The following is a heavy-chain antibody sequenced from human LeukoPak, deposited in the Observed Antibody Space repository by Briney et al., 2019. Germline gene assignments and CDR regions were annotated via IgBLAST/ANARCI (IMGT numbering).Heavy chain of an antibody. CDR1: GFTFSDYY. Sequence: PGGSLRLSCAASGFTFSDYYMSWIRQAPGKGLEWVSYISSSGSTIYYADSVKGRFTISRDNAKNSLYLQMNSLRAEDTAVYHCARTEASGSYFSEYFQHWGQGTLVTVSS. CDR3: ARTEASGSYFSEYFQH. D-gene: IGHD1-26*01. CDR2: ISSSGSTI. J-gene: IGHJ1*01. V-gene: IGHV3-11*04.